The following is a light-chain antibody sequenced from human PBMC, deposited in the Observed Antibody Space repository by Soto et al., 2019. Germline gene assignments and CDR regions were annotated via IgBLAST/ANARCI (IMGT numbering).Light chain of an antibody. J-gene: IGLJ1*01. V-gene: IGLV2-14*01. CDR3: SSYTSSTTYV. CDR2: EVS. CDR1: SSDVGGYNY. Sequence: QSALTQPASVPGSPGQSITISCTGTSSDVGGYNYVSWYQQHPGKAPKLMIYEVSNRHSGVSNRFSGSKSGNTASLTISGLQAEDEADYYCSSYTSSTTYVFGTGTQLTVL.